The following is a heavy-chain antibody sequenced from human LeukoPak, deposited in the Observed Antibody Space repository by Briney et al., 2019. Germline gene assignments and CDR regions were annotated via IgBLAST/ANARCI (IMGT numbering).Heavy chain of an antibody. CDR2: ISAYNGNT. Sequence: GASVKVSCKASGYTFTSYGISWVRQAPGQGLEWMGWISAYNGNTNYAQKLQGRVTMTTDTSTSTAYMELRSLRSDDTVVYYCARDFIVVVPAASPRGFDPWGQGTLVTVSS. D-gene: IGHD2-2*01. V-gene: IGHV1-18*01. J-gene: IGHJ5*02. CDR3: ARDFIVVVPAASPRGFDP. CDR1: GYTFTSYG.